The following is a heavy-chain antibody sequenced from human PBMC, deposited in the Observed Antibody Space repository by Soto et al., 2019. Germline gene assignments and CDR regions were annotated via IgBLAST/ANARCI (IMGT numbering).Heavy chain of an antibody. CDR1: GGSISSYY. D-gene: IGHD3-10*01. CDR2: IYYSGST. J-gene: IGHJ3*02. Sequence: QVQLQESGPGLVKPSETLSLTCTVSGGSISSYYWSWIRQPPGKGLEWIGYIYYSGSTNYNPSLKSRVTISVDTSKNQFSLKLSSVTAADTGVYYCARRYGSCFDIWGQGTMVTVSS. CDR3: ARRYGSCFDI. V-gene: IGHV4-59*08.